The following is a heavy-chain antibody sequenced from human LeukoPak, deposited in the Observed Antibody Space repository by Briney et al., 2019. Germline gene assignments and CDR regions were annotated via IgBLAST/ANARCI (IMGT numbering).Heavy chain of an antibody. D-gene: IGHD3-22*01. CDR3: AKDSRRFSSGYYGWFDP. CDR1: GFTFSNAW. Sequence: KPGGSLRLSCAASGFTFSNAWMSWVRQAPGKGLEWVGRIKSKTDGGTTDYAAPVKGRFTISRDDSKNTLYLPMNSLRAEDTAVYYCAKDSRRFSSGYYGWFDPWGQGTLVTVSS. V-gene: IGHV3-15*01. CDR2: IKSKTDGGTT. J-gene: IGHJ5*02.